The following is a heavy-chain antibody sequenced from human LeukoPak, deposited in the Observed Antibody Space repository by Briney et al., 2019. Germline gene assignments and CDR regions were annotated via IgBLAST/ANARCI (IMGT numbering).Heavy chain of an antibody. V-gene: IGHV4-30-2*01. CDR2: IYHSGST. D-gene: IGHD4-17*01. J-gene: IGHJ4*02. CDR1: GGSISSGGYS. Sequence: PSETLSLTCAVSGGSISSGGYSWSWIRQPPGKGLEWIGYIYHSGSTYYNPSLESRVTISVDESKTQLSLRLESVTAADTAVYYCARGTITTVTDSWGPGALVTVSS. CDR3: ARGTITTVTDS.